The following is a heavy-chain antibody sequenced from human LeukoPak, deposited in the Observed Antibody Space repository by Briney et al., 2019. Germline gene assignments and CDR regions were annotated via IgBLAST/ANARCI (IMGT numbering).Heavy chain of an antibody. V-gene: IGHV3-30*02. CDR2: IMYDGSTN. D-gene: IGHD3-10*01. CDR3: AKEVYGSGSYYNGLQSYNWFDP. CDR1: GFTFINYG. Sequence: GGSLRLSCAASGFTFINYGMHWVRQGPGKGLEWVAFIMYDGSTNSYADSVKGRFTISRDNSKNTLYLQMNSLRAEDTAVYYCAKEVYGSGSYYNGLQSYNWFDPWGQGTLVTVSS. J-gene: IGHJ5*02.